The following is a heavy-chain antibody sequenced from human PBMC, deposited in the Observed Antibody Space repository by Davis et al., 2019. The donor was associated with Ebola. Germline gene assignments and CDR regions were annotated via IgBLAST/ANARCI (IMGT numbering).Heavy chain of an antibody. CDR1: GGSISNYY. CDR2: IYYSGST. D-gene: IGHD3-16*02. V-gene: IGHV4-59*01. J-gene: IGHJ4*02. CDR3: ARGRLMGELSLGGVSGFDY. Sequence: MPSETLSLTCTVSGGSISNYYWSWIRQSPGKGLEYIGYIYYSGSTNSNPSLKSRVTISVDTSKNQFSLKLSSVTAADTAVYYCARGRLMGELSLGGVSGFDYWGQGTLVTVSS.